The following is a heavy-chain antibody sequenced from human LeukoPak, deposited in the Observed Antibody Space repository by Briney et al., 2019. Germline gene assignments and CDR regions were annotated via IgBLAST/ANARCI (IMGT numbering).Heavy chain of an antibody. Sequence: PGGSLRLSCAASGFTFSNYWMSWVRQAPGKGLEWVAKIKQDESEIYYVDSVKGRFTISRDNAKNSLYLQMNSLRAEDTAVYYCASGWGPMVVSYWGPGTLVTVSS. CDR2: IKQDESEI. D-gene: IGHD2-8*02. CDR1: GFTFSNYW. CDR3: ASGWGPMVVSY. V-gene: IGHV3-7*01. J-gene: IGHJ4*02.